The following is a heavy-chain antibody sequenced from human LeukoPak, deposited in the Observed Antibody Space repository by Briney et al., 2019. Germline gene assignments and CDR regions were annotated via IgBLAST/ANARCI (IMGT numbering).Heavy chain of an antibody. CDR2: INSDGSSA. J-gene: IGHJ4*01. CDR1: GFTFSSYW. CDR3: ARAVYYSNYLGY. D-gene: IGHD3-10*01. V-gene: IGHV3-74*01. Sequence: GGSLRLSCAASGFTFSSYWMHWVRQGPGKGLVWVSRINSDGSSATYADSVKGRFTISRDNAKNTLYLQMNSLRAEDTAMYYCARAVYYSNYLGYWGQGTLVTVSS.